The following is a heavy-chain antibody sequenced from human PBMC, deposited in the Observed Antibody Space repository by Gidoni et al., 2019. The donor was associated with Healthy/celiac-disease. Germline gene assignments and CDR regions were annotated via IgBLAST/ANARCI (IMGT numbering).Heavy chain of an antibody. Sequence: EVQLVESGGGFVQPGGSLRLSCAASGFTFSRYAMGWVRQAPGKGLEWVSAISGSGGSTYYADSVKGRFTISRDNAKNTLYLQMNSLRAEDTAVYYCATLYCSGGSCYSAVDYWGQGTLVTVSS. J-gene: IGHJ4*02. V-gene: IGHV3-23*04. D-gene: IGHD2-15*01. CDR2: ISGSGGST. CDR1: GFTFSRYA. CDR3: ATLYCSGGSCYSAVDY.